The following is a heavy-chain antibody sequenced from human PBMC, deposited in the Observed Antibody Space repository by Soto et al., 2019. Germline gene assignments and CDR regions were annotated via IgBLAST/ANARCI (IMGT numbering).Heavy chain of an antibody. CDR2: MNPNSGNT. J-gene: IGHJ5*02. Sequence: QVQLVQSGAAVKKPGASVKVSCKASGYTFTSYDINWVRQATGQGFEYLGWMNPNSGNTVYVKKFQGRVTMTRDTSMSTAYMELSSLRSEDTAVYYCARGIRYVDYSRWFDPWGPGTLVTVSS. CDR3: ARGIRYVDYSRWFDP. CDR1: GYTFTSYD. D-gene: IGHD4-17*01. V-gene: IGHV1-8*01.